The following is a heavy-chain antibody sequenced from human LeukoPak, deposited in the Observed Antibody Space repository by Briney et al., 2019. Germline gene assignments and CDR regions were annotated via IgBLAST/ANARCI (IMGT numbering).Heavy chain of an antibody. V-gene: IGHV3-13*01. D-gene: IGHD1-1*01. J-gene: IGHJ4*02. CDR2: IGTAGDT. CDR1: GLTFSDYD. Sequence: PGGSLRLSRAASGLTFSDYDMHWVRQATGKGLEWVSAIGTAGDTYYTGSVKGRFTISRENAKNSLYLQMSSLRAGDTAVYYCARVAKERVGGVYYFDYWGQGTLVTVSS. CDR3: ARVAKERVGGVYYFDY.